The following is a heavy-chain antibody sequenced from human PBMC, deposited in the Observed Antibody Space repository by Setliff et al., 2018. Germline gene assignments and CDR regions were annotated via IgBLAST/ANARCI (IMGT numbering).Heavy chain of an antibody. V-gene: IGHV4-61*02. CDR1: GGSMSSGPNY. D-gene: IGHD1-1*01. Sequence: LSLTCIVSGGSMSSGPNYWSWIRQPAGRGLEWVGRVYSSVYSSGITSCNPSLKSRVTISMDTSKNQFSLGLTSVTAADTAVYYCARESAGDESVRHLYYTDVWGRGTTVTVS. CDR2: VYSSVYSSGIT. J-gene: IGHJ6*03. CDR3: ARESAGDESVRHLYYTDV.